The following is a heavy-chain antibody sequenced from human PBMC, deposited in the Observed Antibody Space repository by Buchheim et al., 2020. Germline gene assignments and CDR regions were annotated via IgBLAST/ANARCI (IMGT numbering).Heavy chain of an antibody. D-gene: IGHD3-22*01. V-gene: IGHV3-23*01. CDR3: AKAPMYYYDTSTYCAYY. CDR1: GYTFSSYA. CDR2: ISGSGVST. J-gene: IGHJ4*02. Sequence: EVQLLESGGGLVQPGGSLRLSCAASGYTFSSYAMNWVRQAPGKGLEWVSGISGSGVSTYYADSVKGRFTISRDNSRNTLNLQMTSLRAEDTAVYYCAKAPMYYYDTSTYCAYYWGQGTL.